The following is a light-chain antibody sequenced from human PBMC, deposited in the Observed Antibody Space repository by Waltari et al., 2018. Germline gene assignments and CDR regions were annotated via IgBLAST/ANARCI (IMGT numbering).Light chain of an antibody. CDR3: QQSYSIPLT. CDR1: QPIRTY. CDR2: AAS. J-gene: IGKJ4*01. V-gene: IGKV1-39*01. Sequence: DIRLTQSPSSLFASVAASVTITCRAGQPIRTYLNWYQQKLGQAPKLLIYAASSLQSGVPSSFSGSGSGTDCSLTISSLQPEDFATYYCQQSYSIPLTFGGGTKVEIK.